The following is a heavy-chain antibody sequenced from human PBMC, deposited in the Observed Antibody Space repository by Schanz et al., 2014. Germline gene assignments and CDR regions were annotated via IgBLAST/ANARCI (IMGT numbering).Heavy chain of an antibody. D-gene: IGHD3-3*01. J-gene: IGHJ4*02. CDR1: GYTFINYV. V-gene: IGHV1-18*01. Sequence: QVQLVQSGAEVKKPGASVKVSCKASGYTFINYVIGWVRQAPGQGLEWMGWISPYNGNTNSSPGVQDRVTMTTDTSTNTAYMELRSLRSDDTAVYYCSRVYDGDSWSDYWGQGTLVTVSS. CDR3: SRVYDGDSWSDY. CDR2: ISPYNGNT.